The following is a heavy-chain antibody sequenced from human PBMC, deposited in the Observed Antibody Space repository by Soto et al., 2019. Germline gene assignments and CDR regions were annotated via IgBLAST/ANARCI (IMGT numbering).Heavy chain of an antibody. Sequence: QVQLVESGGGVVQPGRSLRLSCAAYGFTFSSYGMHWVRQAPGKGLEWVAVIWYDGSNKYYAVSVKCRLTISRDNYKNTLYLQMNSLRAEDTAVYYCARDYLVVPPRVIYYWGQGTLGSVSS. V-gene: IGHV3-33*01. CDR3: ARDYLVVPPRVIYY. CDR1: GFTFSSYG. CDR2: IWYDGSNK. D-gene: IGHD2-2*01. J-gene: IGHJ4*02.